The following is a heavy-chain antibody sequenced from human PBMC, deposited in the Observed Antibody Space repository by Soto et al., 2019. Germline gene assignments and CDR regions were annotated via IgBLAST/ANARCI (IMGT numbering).Heavy chain of an antibody. CDR1: GGSVSSSSFL. CDR3: GRHPATSETYFYGMDV. CDR2: IYYSGTT. Sequence: SETLSLTCTVSGGSVSSSSFLWGWIRQSPGKGLEWIGSIYYSGTTYYNPSLKSRVTISVDTSKSQFSLKVTSVTAADTAVYYCGRHPATSETYFYGMDVWGQGTTVTVSS. V-gene: IGHV4-39*01. J-gene: IGHJ6*02.